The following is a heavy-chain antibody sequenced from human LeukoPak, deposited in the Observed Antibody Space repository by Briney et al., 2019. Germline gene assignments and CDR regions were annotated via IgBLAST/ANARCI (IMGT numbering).Heavy chain of an antibody. D-gene: IGHD6-19*01. J-gene: IGHJ6*02. CDR2: IIPIFGTA. V-gene: IGHV1-69*13. CDR1: GGTFSSYA. CDR3: ARGGASSGWYNYYYGMDV. Sequence: SVKLSRKASGGTFSSYAISWVRQAPGQGLEWMGGIIPIFGTANYAQKFQGRVTITAYESTSTAYMELSSLRSEDTAVYYCARGGASSGWYNYYYGMDVWGQGTTVTVSS.